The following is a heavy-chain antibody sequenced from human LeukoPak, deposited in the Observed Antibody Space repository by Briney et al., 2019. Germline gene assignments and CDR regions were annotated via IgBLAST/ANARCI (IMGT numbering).Heavy chain of an antibody. Sequence: GGSLRLSCAASGFTFSSYEMNWVRQAPGKGLEWVSYISSSGSTIYYADSVKGRFTISRDNAKNSLYLQMNSLRAEDTAVYYCARDEGWFGELYHWGQGTLVTVSS. CDR1: GFTFSSYE. J-gene: IGHJ5*02. CDR3: ARDEGWFGELYH. D-gene: IGHD3-10*01. CDR2: ISSSGSTI. V-gene: IGHV3-48*03.